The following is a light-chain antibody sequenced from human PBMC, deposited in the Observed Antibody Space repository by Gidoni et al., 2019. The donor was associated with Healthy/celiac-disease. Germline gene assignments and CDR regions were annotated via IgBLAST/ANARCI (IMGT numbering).Light chain of an antibody. CDR1: SSDVGSYNL. V-gene: IGLV2-23*02. J-gene: IGLJ1*01. Sequence: GQSITISCTGTSSDVGSYNLVSWYQQHPGKAPKLMIYEVSKRPSGVSNRFSGSKSGNTASLTISGLQAEDEADYYCCSYAGSSSYVFGTGTKVTVL. CDR3: CSYAGSSSYV. CDR2: EVS.